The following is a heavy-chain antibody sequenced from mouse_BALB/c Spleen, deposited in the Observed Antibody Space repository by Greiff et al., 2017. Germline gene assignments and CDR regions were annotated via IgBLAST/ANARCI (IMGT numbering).Heavy chain of an antibody. J-gene: IGHJ3*01. V-gene: IGHV5-6-5*01. CDR1: GFTFSSYA. CDR3: ARGRGYGNYAWFAY. Sequence: EVQGVESGGGLVKPGGSLKLSCAASGFTFSSYAMSWVRQTPEKRLEWVASISSGGSTYYPDSVKGRFTISRDNARNILYLQMSSLRSEDTAMYYCARGRGYGNYAWFAYWGQGTLVTVSA. D-gene: IGHD2-10*02. CDR2: ISSGGST.